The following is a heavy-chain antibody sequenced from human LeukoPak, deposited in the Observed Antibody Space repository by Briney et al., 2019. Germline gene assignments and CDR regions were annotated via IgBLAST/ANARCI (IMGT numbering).Heavy chain of an antibody. D-gene: IGHD3-3*01. CDR1: GFSFSTYA. CDR2: ISYDGSNK. Sequence: GGSLRLSCAASGFSFSTYALSWVRQAPGKGLEWVTIISYDGSNKYYADSVKGRFTISRDNSKNTLYLQMNSLRAEDTAVYYCARGGQGYDLNWFDPWGQGTLVTVSS. V-gene: IGHV3-30-3*01. J-gene: IGHJ5*02. CDR3: ARGGQGYDLNWFDP.